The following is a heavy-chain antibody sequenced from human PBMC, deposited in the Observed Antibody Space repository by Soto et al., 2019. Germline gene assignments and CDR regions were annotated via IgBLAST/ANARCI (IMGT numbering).Heavy chain of an antibody. V-gene: IGHV1-18*01. CDR1: GYTFTSYG. CDR3: ARVTHTIFGVVIIRWFDP. Sequence: RASVKVSCKASGYTFTSYGISWVRQAPGQGLEWMGWISAYNGNTNYAQKLQGRVTMTTDTSTSTAYMELRSLRSDDTAVYYCARVTHTIFGVVIIRWFDPWGQGTLVTVSS. D-gene: IGHD3-3*01. CDR2: ISAYNGNT. J-gene: IGHJ5*02.